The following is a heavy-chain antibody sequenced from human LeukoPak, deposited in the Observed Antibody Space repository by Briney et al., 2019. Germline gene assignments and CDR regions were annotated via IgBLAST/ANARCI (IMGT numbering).Heavy chain of an antibody. CDR1: GFTFSDYY. CDR3: ARRAWHAFDI. CDR2: IRSRSTYT. Sequence: PGGSLRLSCAASGFTFSDYYMTWIRQAPGKGLEWVSYIRSRSTYTNYADSVKGRFTISRDNAKNSLYLQMSSLRVEDTAVYYCARRAWHAFDISGQGTMVTVSS. V-gene: IGHV3-11*03. J-gene: IGHJ3*02.